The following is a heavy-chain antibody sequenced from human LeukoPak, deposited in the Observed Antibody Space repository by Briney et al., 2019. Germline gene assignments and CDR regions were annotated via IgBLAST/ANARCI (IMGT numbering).Heavy chain of an antibody. CDR2: ISTYNGYT. J-gene: IGHJ4*02. Sequence: GASVKVSCKASGYTFTNYGISWVRHAPGAGLEWMGWISTYNGYTNYGQKFQGKVTMTTDTSTSTAYMELRSLTSDDTAVYYCARAPRGYSASHVVYWGQGTLVTVSS. V-gene: IGHV1-18*01. D-gene: IGHD5-18*01. CDR3: ARAPRGYSASHVVY. CDR1: GYTFTNYG.